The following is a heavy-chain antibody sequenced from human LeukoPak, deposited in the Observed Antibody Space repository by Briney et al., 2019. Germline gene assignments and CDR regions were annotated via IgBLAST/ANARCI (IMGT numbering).Heavy chain of an antibody. CDR3: ARDGSEDYYDSSGDY. CDR2: INPSGGST. CDR1: GYTFTSYY. V-gene: IGHV1-46*01. J-gene: IGHJ4*02. D-gene: IGHD3-22*01. Sequence: RASVKVSCKASGYTFTSYYMHWVRQAPGQGLEWMGIINPSGGSTSYAQKFQGRVTMTRDMSTSTVYMELSSLRSEDTAVYYCARDGSEDYYDSSGDYWGQGTLVTVSS.